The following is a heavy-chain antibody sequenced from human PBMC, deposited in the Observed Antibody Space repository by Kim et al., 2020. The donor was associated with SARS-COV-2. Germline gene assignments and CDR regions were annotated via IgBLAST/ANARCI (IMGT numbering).Heavy chain of an antibody. V-gene: IGHV3-33*06. D-gene: IGHD3-22*01. Sequence: YYADSVKGRFTISRDNSKNTLYLQMNSLRAEDTAVYYCAKAYSSGYYYDYWGQGTLVTVSS. CDR3: AKAYSSGYYYDY. J-gene: IGHJ4*02.